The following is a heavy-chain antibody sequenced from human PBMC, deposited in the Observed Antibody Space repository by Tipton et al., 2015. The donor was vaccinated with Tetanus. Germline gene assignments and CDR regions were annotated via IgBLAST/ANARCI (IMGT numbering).Heavy chain of an antibody. V-gene: IGHV3-7*01. D-gene: IGHD2-21*01. CDR1: GFTFRNFA. Sequence: SLRLSCAASGFTFRNFAMNWVRQAPGKGLEWVAKIKEDGSEKYYVDSVKGRFTISRDNAEKSLFLQMNSLRVEDTAMYYCARESRSKIVGQWGQGALVTVSS. J-gene: IGHJ4*02. CDR3: ARESRSKIVGQ. CDR2: IKEDGSEK.